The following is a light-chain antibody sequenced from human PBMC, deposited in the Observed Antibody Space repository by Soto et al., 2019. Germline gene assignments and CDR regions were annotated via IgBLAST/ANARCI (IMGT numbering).Light chain of an antibody. CDR1: NSDVGGLNY. Sequence: QSVLTQPASVSGSPGQSITISCTGTNSDVGGLNYVSWYQHHPGNAPKLIIYEVNYRPSGVSDRFSGSKSDNTASLTISGLQTDDEADHYCSSFTISSTWVFGGGTKLTVL. V-gene: IGLV2-14*01. CDR2: EVN. J-gene: IGLJ3*02. CDR3: SSFTISSTWV.